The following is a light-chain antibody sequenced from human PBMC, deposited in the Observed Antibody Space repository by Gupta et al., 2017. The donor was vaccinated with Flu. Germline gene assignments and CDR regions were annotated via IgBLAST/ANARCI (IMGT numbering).Light chain of an antibody. J-gene: IGKJ1*01. CDR3: QQRSNWPPT. Sequence: EIVLTQSPATLSLSPGERATLSCRASQSFSTYLAWYQQKPGQAPRLLIYDTSNRATGIPARFSGSGSGTDFTLTISSLEPEDFAVYFCQQRSNWPPTFGQGTKVEI. CDR1: QSFSTY. V-gene: IGKV3-11*01. CDR2: DTS.